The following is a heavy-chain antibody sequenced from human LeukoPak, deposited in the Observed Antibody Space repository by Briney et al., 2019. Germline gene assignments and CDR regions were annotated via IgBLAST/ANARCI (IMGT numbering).Heavy chain of an antibody. J-gene: IGHJ6*04. CDR3: AKNDDNVNYYQWMDV. V-gene: IGHV4-39*01. D-gene: IGHD1-1*01. CDR2: VYSSGST. CDR1: GGSLSSNNFC. Sequence: PSETLSLTCSVSGGSLSSNNFCWGWIRQPPGKGLEWIGCVYSSGSTNISPSLRSRVTISVDTSKNQFSLKLMSVSAADTAVYFCAKNDDNVNYYQWMDVWGKGTTVAVSS.